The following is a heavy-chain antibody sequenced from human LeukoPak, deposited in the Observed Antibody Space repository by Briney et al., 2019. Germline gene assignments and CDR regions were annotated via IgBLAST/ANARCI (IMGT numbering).Heavy chain of an antibody. CDR3: ARHSITARPNWFDP. CDR1: GGSISSSIYY. D-gene: IGHD6-6*01. V-gene: IGHV4-39*01. CDR2: IYYSGST. Sequence: SETLSLTCTVSGGSISSSIYYWGWIRQPPGKGLEWIGSIYYSGSTYYNPSLKSRATISVDTSKNQFSLKLSSVTAADTAVYYCARHSITARPNWFDPWGQGTLVTVSS. J-gene: IGHJ5*02.